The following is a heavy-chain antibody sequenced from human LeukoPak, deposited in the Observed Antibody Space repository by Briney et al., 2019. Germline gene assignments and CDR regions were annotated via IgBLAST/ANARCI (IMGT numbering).Heavy chain of an antibody. CDR2: IYPGDSDT. Sequence: GESLEISCKGSGYSFTSYWLGWVRQMPGKGLEWMGIIYPGDSDTRYSPSFQGQVTISADKSISTAYLQWRSMKASDTGMYYCARLEGYCSGGSCYSLVNWFDPWGQGTLVTVSS. D-gene: IGHD2-15*01. V-gene: IGHV5-51*01. CDR3: ARLEGYCSGGSCYSLVNWFDP. J-gene: IGHJ5*02. CDR1: GYSFTSYW.